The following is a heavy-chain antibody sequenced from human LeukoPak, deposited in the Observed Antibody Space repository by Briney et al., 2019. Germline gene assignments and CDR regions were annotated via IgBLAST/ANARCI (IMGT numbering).Heavy chain of an antibody. D-gene: IGHD6-19*01. V-gene: IGHV3-30*18. CDR3: AKGEQKGYSSGWYAIDY. CDR1: GFTFSSYG. J-gene: IGHJ4*02. Sequence: GGSLRLSCAASGFTFSSYGMHWVRQAPGKGLEWVAVISYDGSNKYYADSVKGRFTISRDNSKNTLYLQMNSLRAEDTAAYYCAKGEQKGYSSGWYAIDYWGQGTLVTVSS. CDR2: ISYDGSNK.